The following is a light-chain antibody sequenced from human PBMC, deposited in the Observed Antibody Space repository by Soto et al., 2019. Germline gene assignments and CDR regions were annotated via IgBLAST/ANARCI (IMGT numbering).Light chain of an antibody. V-gene: IGKV3-20*01. J-gene: IGKJ4*01. CDR3: QKDGSSPLT. Sequence: EIVLTQSPGTLSLSPGERATLSCRASQSVSSNYLAWYQQKPGQAPRLLIYGASSRATGIPDRFSGSGSGTDFTLTISRLEPEDFAVYHCQKDGSSPLTFGGGTKVEIK. CDR1: QSVSSNY. CDR2: GAS.